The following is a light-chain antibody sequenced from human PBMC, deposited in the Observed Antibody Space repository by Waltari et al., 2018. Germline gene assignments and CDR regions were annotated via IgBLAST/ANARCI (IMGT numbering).Light chain of an antibody. CDR1: QSISDN. V-gene: IGKV3-15*01. CDR2: GAS. Sequence: VMTQSPATLSVSPGETATLSCRASQSISDNLSWYQQKPGQAPRLLIYGASTRATGIPARFTGSVSGTDFTLTISSLQSEDSAVYYCQQYNRWPPITFGQGTRLEI. CDR3: QQYNRWPPIT. J-gene: IGKJ5*01.